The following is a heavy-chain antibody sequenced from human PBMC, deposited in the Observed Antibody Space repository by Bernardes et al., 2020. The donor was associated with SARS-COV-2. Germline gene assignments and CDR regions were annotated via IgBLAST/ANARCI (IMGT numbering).Heavy chain of an antibody. CDR1: GYTFTSYA. D-gene: IGHD6-19*01. V-gene: IGHV1-3*01. Sequence: ASVKVSCKASGYTFTSYAMHWVRQAPGQRLEWMGWINAGNGNTKYSQKFQGRVTITRDTSASTAYMELSSLRSEDTAVYYCARELAVAGLYYYYGMDVWGQGTTVTVSS. J-gene: IGHJ6*02. CDR2: INAGNGNT. CDR3: ARELAVAGLYYYYGMDV.